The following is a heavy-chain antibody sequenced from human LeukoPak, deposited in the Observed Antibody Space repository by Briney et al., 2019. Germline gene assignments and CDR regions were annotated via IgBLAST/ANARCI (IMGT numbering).Heavy chain of an antibody. CDR2: IIPFLGIT. CDR1: GGTFSYYT. D-gene: IGHD2-2*01. CDR3: ARATSEIPAAALTGSKYYYYYYMDV. Sequence: SVTVSCKASGGTFSYYTISWVRQAPGQGLEWMGRIIPFLGITNYAQKLQGRVTITADKSTSTAYMELSSLRSEDTAVYYCARATSEIPAAALTGSKYYYYYYMDVWDKGTTVTVSS. J-gene: IGHJ6*03. V-gene: IGHV1-69*02.